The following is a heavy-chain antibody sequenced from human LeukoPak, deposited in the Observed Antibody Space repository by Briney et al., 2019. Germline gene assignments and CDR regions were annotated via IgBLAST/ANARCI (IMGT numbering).Heavy chain of an antibody. J-gene: IGHJ4*02. Sequence: PGGSLRLSCAASGFTFSDYYMSWIRQAPGKGLEWVSYISSSGSTIYYADSVKGRFTISRDNAKNSLYLQMNSLRAEDTAVYYCARSDCSGGSCYSAPDYWGQGTLVTVSS. CDR2: ISSSGSTI. D-gene: IGHD2-15*01. CDR3: ARSDCSGGSCYSAPDY. V-gene: IGHV3-11*01. CDR1: GFTFSDYY.